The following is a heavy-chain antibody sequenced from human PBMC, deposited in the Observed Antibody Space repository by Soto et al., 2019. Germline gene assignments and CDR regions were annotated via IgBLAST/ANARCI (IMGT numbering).Heavy chain of an antibody. Sequence: QVQLVQSGAEVKKPGSSGKLSCKASGGTFSSYALSWVRQAAGQVLEWMRGIIPIVGTTNYAQQFQGRVTITADEATSTGYMELSSPRSEDTAVDYCARYLLSPGDYWGQGTLVTVSS. D-gene: IGHD2-15*01. CDR1: GGTFSSYA. J-gene: IGHJ4*02. CDR3: ARYLLSPGDY. V-gene: IGHV1-69*01. CDR2: IIPIVGTT.